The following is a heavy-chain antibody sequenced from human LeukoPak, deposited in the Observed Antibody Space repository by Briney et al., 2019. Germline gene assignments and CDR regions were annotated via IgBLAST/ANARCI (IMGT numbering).Heavy chain of an antibody. V-gene: IGHV4-59*12. CDR3: ARGRGGGGSSNNWFDP. Sequence: PSETLSLTCTVSGGSISGYYWSWIRQPAGKGLEWIGYIYYSGTTNYNPSLKSRVTISVDTSKNQFSLNLISVTAADTAVYFCARGRGGGGSSNNWFDPWGQGTLVTVSS. D-gene: IGHD2-15*01. CDR2: IYYSGTT. CDR1: GGSISGYY. J-gene: IGHJ5*02.